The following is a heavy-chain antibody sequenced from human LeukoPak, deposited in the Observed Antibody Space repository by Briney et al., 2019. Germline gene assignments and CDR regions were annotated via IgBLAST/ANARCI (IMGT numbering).Heavy chain of an antibody. Sequence: SETLSLTCAVSGGSISSGGYSWGWIRQPPGKGLEWIGSIYYSGSTYYNPSLKSRVTISVDTSKNQFSLKLSSVTAADTAVYYCARLRLELFFDYWGQGTLVTVSS. D-gene: IGHD1-7*01. CDR3: ARLRLELFFDY. J-gene: IGHJ4*02. CDR2: IYYSGST. V-gene: IGHV4-39*01. CDR1: GGSISSGGYS.